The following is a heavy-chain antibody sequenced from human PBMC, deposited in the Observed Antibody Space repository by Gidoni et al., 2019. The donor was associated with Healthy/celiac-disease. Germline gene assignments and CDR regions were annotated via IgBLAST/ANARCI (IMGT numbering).Heavy chain of an antibody. CDR3: ARDYPLGADLDAFDI. V-gene: IGHV4-4*07. CDR1: GGSISSYY. D-gene: IGHD3-16*01. CDR2: IYTSGST. J-gene: IGHJ3*02. Sequence: QVQLQESGPGLVKPSETLSLTCTVSGGSISSYYWSWIRQPAGKGLEWIGRIYTSGSTNYNPSLKSRVTMSVDTSKNQFSLKLSSVTAADTAVYYCARDYPLGADLDAFDIWGQGTMVTVSS.